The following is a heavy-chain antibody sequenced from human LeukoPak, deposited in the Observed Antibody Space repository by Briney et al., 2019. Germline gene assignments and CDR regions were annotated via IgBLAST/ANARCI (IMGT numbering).Heavy chain of an antibody. D-gene: IGHD3-3*01. Sequence: GGSLRLSCAASGFTFSSYAMSWVRQAPGKGLEWVSAISGSGGSTYYADSVKGRFTISRDNSKNTLCLQMNSLRAADTAVYYCAKDRTPFGVVYYFDYWGQGTLVTVSS. J-gene: IGHJ4*02. CDR3: AKDRTPFGVVYYFDY. CDR1: GFTFSSYA. V-gene: IGHV3-23*01. CDR2: ISGSGGST.